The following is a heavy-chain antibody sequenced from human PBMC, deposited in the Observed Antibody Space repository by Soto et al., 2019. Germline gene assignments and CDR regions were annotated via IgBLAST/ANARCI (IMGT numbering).Heavy chain of an antibody. Sequence: GGSLRLSCAASGFTFSSYAMSWVRQAPGKGLEWVSAISGSGGSTYYADSVKGRFTISRDNSKNTLYLQMNSLRAEDTAVYYCANVRPCSGGSCYSTYYYYGMDVWGQGTTVTVSS. CDR1: GFTFSSYA. J-gene: IGHJ6*02. CDR2: ISGSGGST. D-gene: IGHD2-15*01. V-gene: IGHV3-23*01. CDR3: ANVRPCSGGSCYSTYYYYGMDV.